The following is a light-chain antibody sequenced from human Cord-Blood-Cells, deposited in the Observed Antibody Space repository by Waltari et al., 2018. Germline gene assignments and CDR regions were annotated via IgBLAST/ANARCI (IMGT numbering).Light chain of an antibody. CDR3: QQSYCTPFT. CDR1: QSISSY. CDR2: AAS. J-gene: IGKJ3*01. V-gene: IGKV1-39*01. Sequence: DIQMTQSPYSLSASVGDRVIITCRASQSISSYLNWYQQKPGKAPKLLIYAASSLQSGVPSRFSGSGSGTDFTLTISSLQPEDFATYYCQQSYCTPFTFGPGTKVDIK.